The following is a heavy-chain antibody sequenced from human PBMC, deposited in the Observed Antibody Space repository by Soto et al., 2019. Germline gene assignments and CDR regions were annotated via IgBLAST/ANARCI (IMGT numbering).Heavy chain of an antibody. J-gene: IGHJ4*02. CDR1: GFTFSSYG. CDR3: ARSKKSGDFDY. D-gene: IGHD3-10*01. Sequence: QVQLVESGGGVVQPGRSLRLSCVASGFTFSSYGMHWVRQAPGKGLEWVAVTWDDGSNKYYADSVKGRFTISRDNSKNTLYLQMDNLRAEDTAVYYCARSKKSGDFDYWGQGTLVTVSS. CDR2: TWDDGSNK. V-gene: IGHV3-33*01.